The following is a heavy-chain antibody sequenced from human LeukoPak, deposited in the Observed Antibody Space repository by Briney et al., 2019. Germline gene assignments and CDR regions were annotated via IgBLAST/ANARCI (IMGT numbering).Heavy chain of an antibody. CDR1: GFTFSSYG. V-gene: IGHV3-30*18. CDR3: AKSDRNYYDSSGYYGSYYYYGMDV. D-gene: IGHD3-22*01. CDR2: ISYDGSNK. J-gene: IGHJ6*02. Sequence: PGGSLRLSCAASGFTFSSYGMHWVRQAQGKGLEWVAVISYDGSNKYYADSVKGRFTISRDNSKNTPYLQMNSLRAEDTAVYYCAKSDRNYYDSSGYYGSYYYYGMDVWGQGTTVTVSS.